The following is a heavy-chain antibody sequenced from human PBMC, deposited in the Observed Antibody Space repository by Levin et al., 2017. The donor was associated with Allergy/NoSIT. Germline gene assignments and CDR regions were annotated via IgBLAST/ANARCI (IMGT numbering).Heavy chain of an antibody. CDR3: ARAWEWSLVLDS. V-gene: IGHV4-59*01. D-gene: IGHD3-3*01. Sequence: TGGSLRLSCTVSGGPIHSYYWAWIRQPPGKGLELLGYIYYSGSPNYNPALQSRVTISVDMSKNQFFLTLSSVTAADTAIYYCARAWEWSLVLDSWGQGTLVTVSS. CDR1: GGPIHSYY. CDR2: IYYSGSP. J-gene: IGHJ4*02.